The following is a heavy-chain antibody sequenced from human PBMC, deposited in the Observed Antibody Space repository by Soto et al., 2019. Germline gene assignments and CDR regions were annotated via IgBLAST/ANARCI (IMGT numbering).Heavy chain of an antibody. D-gene: IGHD2-2*01. CDR2: INPNSGDT. CDR1: GYTFTAYY. J-gene: IGHJ6*02. V-gene: IGHV1-2*02. CDR3: ARARGVVPAARVDSMDV. Sequence: QVQLVQSGAGVKKPGASVKVSCKASGYTFTAYYMHWVRQAPGQGLEWMGWINPNSGDTNFPQKFQGRVTMTRDTSITTAYMELSGLRSDDTAVYYCARARGVVPAARVDSMDVWGQGTTVTVSS.